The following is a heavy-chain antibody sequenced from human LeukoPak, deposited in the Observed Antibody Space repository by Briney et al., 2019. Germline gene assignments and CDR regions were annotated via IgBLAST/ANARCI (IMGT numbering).Heavy chain of an antibody. D-gene: IGHD3-10*01. CDR1: GGSISSYY. V-gene: IGHV4-59*01. CDR2: IYYSGST. Sequence: PSETLSLTCSVSGGSISSYYWSWIRQPPGKGLEWIGYIYYSGSTNYNPSLKSRVTISVDTSKNQFSLKLSSVTAADTAVYYCARVSSPVHDAFDIWGQGTMVTVSS. CDR3: ARVSSPVHDAFDI. J-gene: IGHJ3*02.